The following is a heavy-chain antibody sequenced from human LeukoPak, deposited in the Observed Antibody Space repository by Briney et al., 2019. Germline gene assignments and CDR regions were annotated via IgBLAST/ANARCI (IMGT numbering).Heavy chain of an antibody. J-gene: IGHJ4*02. CDR3: ARLRGAMTPVTSDFDY. CDR1: GGSISSSSYY. Sequence: SETLSLTCTVSGGSISSSSYYWGWIRQPPGKGLQWIGTIYYNGATQYNPSLKSRVTISVDTSKNQFSLNLSSLTAADTAVYYCARLRGAMTPVTSDFDYWGQGTLVTVSS. D-gene: IGHD4-17*01. V-gene: IGHV4-39*01. CDR2: IYYNGAT.